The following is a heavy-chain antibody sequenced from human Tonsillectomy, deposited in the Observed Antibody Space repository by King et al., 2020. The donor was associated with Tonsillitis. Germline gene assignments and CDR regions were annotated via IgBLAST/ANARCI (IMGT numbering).Heavy chain of an antibody. J-gene: IGHJ4*02. Sequence: VQLVESGGGLVQPGGSLRLSCAASGFTFSRYAMSWVRQAPGKGLEWVSSITDIGDTTFSADSVKGRFTVSRDNSKNTLYLQMNSLRAEDTAVYFCAKFYYDDPSGYLPDFWGQGTLVTVSS. V-gene: IGHV3-23*04. CDR2: ITDIGDTT. D-gene: IGHD3-22*01. CDR3: AKFYYDDPSGYLPDF. CDR1: GFTFSRYA.